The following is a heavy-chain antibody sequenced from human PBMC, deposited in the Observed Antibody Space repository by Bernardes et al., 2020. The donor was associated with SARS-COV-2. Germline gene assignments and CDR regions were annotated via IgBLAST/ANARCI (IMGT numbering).Heavy chain of an antibody. V-gene: IGHV4-34*01. CDR2: INHAGST. D-gene: IGHD3-16*01. J-gene: IGHJ5*02. CDR1: GGSFSGYF. Sequence: SETLSLSCAVYGGSFSGYFWSWIRQSPGKGLEWIGDINHAGSTNYSPSLKSRVTISVDTSKNQFSLNLTSVTAADTAVYFCARGGSYDYNDYQWFDPWGQGSLVTVSS. CDR3: ARGGSYDYNDYQWFDP.